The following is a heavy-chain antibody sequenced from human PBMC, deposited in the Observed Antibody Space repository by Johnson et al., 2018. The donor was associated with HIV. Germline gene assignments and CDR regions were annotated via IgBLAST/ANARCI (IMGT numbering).Heavy chain of an antibody. V-gene: IGHV3-30-3*01. Sequence: QVQLVESGGGVVQPGRSLRLSCAASGFTFSSYPMHWVRQPPGKGLEWVAVISYDGSNKYYADSVKGRFTISRDNSKNTLYLQMHSLRAEDTAVYYCACSYCDWLLLTAFDIWGQGTMVTVSS. CDR3: ACSYCDWLLLTAFDI. J-gene: IGHJ3*02. D-gene: IGHD3-9*01. CDR1: GFTFSSYP. CDR2: ISYDGSNK.